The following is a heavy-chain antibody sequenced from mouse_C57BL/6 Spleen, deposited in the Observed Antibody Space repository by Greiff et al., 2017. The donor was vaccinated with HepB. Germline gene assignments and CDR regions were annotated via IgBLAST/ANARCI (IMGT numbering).Heavy chain of an antibody. V-gene: IGHV5-12*01. CDR1: GFTFSDYY. J-gene: IGHJ4*01. D-gene: IGHD2-1*01. CDR3: ARGGLYYGNYGDAMDY. CDR2: ISNGGGST. Sequence: DVHLVESGGGLVQPGGSLKLSCAASGFTFSDYYMYWVRQTPEKRLEWVAYISNGGGSTYYPDTVKGRFTISRDNAKNTLYLQMSRLKSEDTAMYYCARGGLYYGNYGDAMDYWGQGTSVTVSS.